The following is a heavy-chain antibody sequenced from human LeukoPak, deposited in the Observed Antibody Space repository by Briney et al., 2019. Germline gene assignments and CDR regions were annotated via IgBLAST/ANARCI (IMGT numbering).Heavy chain of an antibody. J-gene: IGHJ4*02. Sequence: SETLSLTCTVSGGSISSGSYYWSWIRQPAGKGLEWIGRINTSGSTNYNPSLKSRVTMSVDTSKNQFSLKLSSVTAADTAMYYCARVGSSGSGSYYPDYWGQGTLVTVSS. CDR3: ARVGSSGSGSYYPDY. V-gene: IGHV4-61*02. D-gene: IGHD3-10*01. CDR1: GGSISSGSYY. CDR2: INTSGST.